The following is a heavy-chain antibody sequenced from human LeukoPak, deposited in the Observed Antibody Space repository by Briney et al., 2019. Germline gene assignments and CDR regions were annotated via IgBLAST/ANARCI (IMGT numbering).Heavy chain of an antibody. J-gene: IGHJ6*02. CDR1: GGTFSSYA. V-gene: IGHV1-69*04. Sequence: SVKVSCTASGGTFSSYAISWGRQPPGQGLEWMGRIIPILGIANYAQKFQGSVTITADKSTSTAYMELRSLRSEDTAVYYCARARVPAGNVYYYYYGMDVWGQGTTVTVSS. CDR2: IIPILGIA. D-gene: IGHD2-2*01. CDR3: ARARVPAGNVYYYYYGMDV.